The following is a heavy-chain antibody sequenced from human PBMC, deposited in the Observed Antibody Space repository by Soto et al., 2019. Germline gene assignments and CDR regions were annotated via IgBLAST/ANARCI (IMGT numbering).Heavy chain of an antibody. CDR2: ISGSGGST. Sequence: GGSLRLSCAASGFTFSSYAMSWVRQAPGKGLEWVSAISGSGGSTYYADSVKGRFASSRDNSKNTLYLQMNSPRAEDTAVYYFAKDQTPGIWFGELPPLDPWGQGTLVTVSS. CDR1: GFTFSSYA. CDR3: AKDQTPGIWFGELPPLDP. D-gene: IGHD3-10*01. V-gene: IGHV3-23*01. J-gene: IGHJ5*02.